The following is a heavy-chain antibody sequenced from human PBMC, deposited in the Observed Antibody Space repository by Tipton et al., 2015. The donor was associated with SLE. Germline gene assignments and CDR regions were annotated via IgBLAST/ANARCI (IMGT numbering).Heavy chain of an antibody. J-gene: IGHJ3*02. D-gene: IGHD1-26*01. CDR1: GYSISRCYY. V-gene: IGHV4-4*07. CDR3: ARDRGRRELELLSDAFDI. Sequence: TLSLTCAVSGYSISRCYYWGWFRRPAGKGQEWLGRIYPRGSTNYNPSLKSRVTILVDTSKNLFSLKLSSVTAADTAVYYCARDRGRRELELLSDAFDIWGQGTMVTVSS. CDR2: IYPRGST.